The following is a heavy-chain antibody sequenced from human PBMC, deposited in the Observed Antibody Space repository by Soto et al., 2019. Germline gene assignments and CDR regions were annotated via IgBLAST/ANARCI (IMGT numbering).Heavy chain of an antibody. J-gene: IGHJ4*02. V-gene: IGHV1-69*01. Sequence: QVQLVQSGSEVKKPGSSVKVSCKASGDTFSSYAINWIRQAPGQGLEWMGGIIPLFGAGNYAQKFKGRLTITADESTSTVYMELSSLRSEDTAVYYCASQGRAVGGRSLFDYWGQGTPVTVSS. CDR2: IIPLFGAG. CDR3: ASQGRAVGGRSLFDY. CDR1: GDTFSSYA. D-gene: IGHD6-19*01.